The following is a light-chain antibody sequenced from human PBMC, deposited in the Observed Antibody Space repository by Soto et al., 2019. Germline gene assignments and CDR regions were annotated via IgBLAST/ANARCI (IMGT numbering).Light chain of an antibody. V-gene: IGKV3-20*01. Sequence: EIVLTQSPGTLSLSPGERATLSCRASQSVSSSYLAWYQQKPGQAPRLLIYGASSRATGIPGRVSGSGSGTDFTLTISRLEPEDFAVYYCQQYGRSPFTFGPGTKVDI. CDR2: GAS. J-gene: IGKJ3*01. CDR3: QQYGRSPFT. CDR1: QSVSSSY.